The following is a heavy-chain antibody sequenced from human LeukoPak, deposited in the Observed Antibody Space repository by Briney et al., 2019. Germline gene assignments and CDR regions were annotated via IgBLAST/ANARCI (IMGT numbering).Heavy chain of an antibody. D-gene: IGHD3-22*01. CDR2: INHSGST. V-gene: IGHV4-34*01. CDR1: GGSFSGYS. CDR3: ARGPYYYDSSGYLNY. J-gene: IGHJ4*02. Sequence: SETLSLTCAVYGGSFSGYSWSWIRQPPGKGLEWIGEINHSGSTNYNPSLKSRVTLSVDTSKNQFSLKLSSVTAADTAVYYCARGPYYYDSSGYLNYWGQGTLVTVSS.